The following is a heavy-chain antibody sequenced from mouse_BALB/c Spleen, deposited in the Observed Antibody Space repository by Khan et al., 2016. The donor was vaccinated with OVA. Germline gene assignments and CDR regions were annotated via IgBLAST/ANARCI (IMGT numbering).Heavy chain of an antibody. CDR2: INTYTGES. V-gene: IGHV9-3-1*01. Sequence: QIQLVQSGPELKKPGETVKISCKASGYTFTKSGMNWVKQAPGKGLKWMGWINTYTGESTYADDFKGRFAFSLETSASTAYLQINNLKNEDTATYFCARPPYFSYVMDNWGQGTSVTVSS. CDR1: GYTFTKSG. CDR3: ARPPYFSYVMDN. J-gene: IGHJ4*01. D-gene: IGHD2-10*01.